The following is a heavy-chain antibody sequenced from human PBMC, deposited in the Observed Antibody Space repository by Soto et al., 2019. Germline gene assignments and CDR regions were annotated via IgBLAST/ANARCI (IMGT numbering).Heavy chain of an antibody. CDR1: GGTFSSYA. J-gene: IGHJ6*02. V-gene: IGHV1-69*12. Sequence: QVQLVQSGAEVKKPGSSVKVSCKASGGTFSSYAISWVRQAPGQGLEWMGGIIPIFGTANYAQKLPGRVTITADESTRTAYIELSSLSSEDTPVYYCARDQAGSYSYFPYYYYRMDFWGQGTPVTVSS. D-gene: IGHD3-10*01. CDR2: IIPIFGTA. CDR3: ARDQAGSYSYFPYYYYRMDF.